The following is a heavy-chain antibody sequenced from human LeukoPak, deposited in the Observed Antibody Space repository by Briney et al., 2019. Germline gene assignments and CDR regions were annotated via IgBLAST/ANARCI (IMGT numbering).Heavy chain of an antibody. CDR2: ISGSGGST. J-gene: IGHJ4*02. CDR3: AKGLGGDLYYFDY. Sequence: GGTLRLSCAASGFTFSSYGMSWVRQAPGKGLEWVSAISGSGGSTYYADSVKGRFTISRGNSKNTLYLQMNSLRAEDTAVYYCAKGLGGDLYYFDYWGQGTLVTVSS. D-gene: IGHD3-16*01. V-gene: IGHV3-23*01. CDR1: GFTFSSYG.